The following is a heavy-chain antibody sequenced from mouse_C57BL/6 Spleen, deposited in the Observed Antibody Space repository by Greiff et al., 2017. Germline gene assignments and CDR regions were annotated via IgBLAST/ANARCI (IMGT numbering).Heavy chain of an antibody. D-gene: IGHD1-1*01. V-gene: IGHV2-2*01. CDR3: ARMYYGSSPNYAMDY. J-gene: IGHJ4*01. CDR2: IWSGGST. CDR1: GFSLTSYG. Sequence: VQRVESGPGLVQPSQSLSITCTVSGFSLTSYGVHWVRQSPGKGLEWLGVIWSGGSTDYNAAFISRLSISKDNSKSQVFFKMNSLQADDTAIYYCARMYYGSSPNYAMDYWGQGTSVTVSS.